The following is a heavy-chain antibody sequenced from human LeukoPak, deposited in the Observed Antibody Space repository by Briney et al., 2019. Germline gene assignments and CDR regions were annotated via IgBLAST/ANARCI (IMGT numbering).Heavy chain of an antibody. CDR2: INNDGSIT. V-gene: IGHV3-74*01. CDR1: GFTFSSYW. CDR3: ARDLGQHYDTSDNWFDP. J-gene: IGHJ5*02. Sequence: QPGGSLRLSCAASGFTFSSYWMHWVRQDPGKGLVWVSHINNDGSITNYADSVKGRFTISRDNAKNTLNLQMNSLRAEDTAVYYCARDLGQHYDTSDNWFDPWGQGTLVTVSS. D-gene: IGHD3-22*01.